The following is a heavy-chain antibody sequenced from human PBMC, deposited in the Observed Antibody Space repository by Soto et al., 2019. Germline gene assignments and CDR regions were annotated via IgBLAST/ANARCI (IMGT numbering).Heavy chain of an antibody. J-gene: IGHJ6*02. CDR1: GGTFSSYA. D-gene: IGHD3-22*01. V-gene: IGHV1-69*01. CDR2: IIPIFGTA. CDR3: ARDLFDYYDSSGYSLYYYYYGMDV. Sequence: QVQLVQSGAEVKKPGSSVKVSCKASGGTFSSYAISWVRQAPGQGLEWMGGIIPIFGTANYAQKFQGRVTITADESTSTAYMELSSLRSEDTAVYYCARDLFDYYDSSGYSLYYYYYGMDVWGQGTTVTVSS.